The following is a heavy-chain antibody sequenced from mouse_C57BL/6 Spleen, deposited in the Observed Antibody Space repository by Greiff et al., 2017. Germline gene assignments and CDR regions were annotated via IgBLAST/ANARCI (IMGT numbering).Heavy chain of an antibody. Sequence: VQLQQSGAELVRPGASVTLSCKASGYTFTDYEMHWVKQTPVHGLEWIGAIDPETGGTAYNQKFKGKAILTADKSSSTAYMELRSLTSEDSAVYYCTRGYYLAWLAYWGQGTLVTVSA. J-gene: IGHJ3*01. CDR2: IDPETGGT. CDR1: GYTFTDYE. V-gene: IGHV1-15*01. D-gene: IGHD2-3*01. CDR3: TRGYYLAWLAY.